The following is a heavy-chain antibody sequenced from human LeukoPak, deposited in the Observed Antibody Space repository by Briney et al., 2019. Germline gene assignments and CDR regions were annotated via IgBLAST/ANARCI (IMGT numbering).Heavy chain of an antibody. J-gene: IGHJ6*03. V-gene: IGHV3-73*01. CDR1: GFTFSGSA. Sequence: GGSLRLSCAASGFTFSGSAMHWVRQASGKGLEWVGRIRSKANSYATAYAASVKGRFTISRDDSKITAYLQMNSLKTEDTAVYYCTGPVGATADMDVWGRGTTVTVSS. D-gene: IGHD1-26*01. CDR2: IRSKANSYAT. CDR3: TGPVGATADMDV.